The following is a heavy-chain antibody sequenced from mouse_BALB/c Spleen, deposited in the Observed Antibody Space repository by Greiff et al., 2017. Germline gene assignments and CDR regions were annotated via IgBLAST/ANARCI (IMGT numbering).Heavy chain of an antibody. V-gene: IGHV5-12-2*01. CDR2: ISNGGGST. CDR1: GFTFSSYT. D-gene: IGHD2-4*01. Sequence: EVQRVESGGGLVQPGGSLKLSCAASGFTFSSYTMSWVRQTPEKRLEWVAYISNGGGSTYYPDTVKGRFTISRDNAKNTLYLQLSSLKSEDAAMYYCGRHGYDYDEGYFDVWGAGTTVTVSS. J-gene: IGHJ1*01. CDR3: GRHGYDYDEGYFDV.